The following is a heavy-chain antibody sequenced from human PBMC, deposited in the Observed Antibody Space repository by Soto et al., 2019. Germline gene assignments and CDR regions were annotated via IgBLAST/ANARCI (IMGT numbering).Heavy chain of an antibody. CDR3: ARKIAALYYYMTS. J-gene: IGHJ6*03. V-gene: IGHV3-53*04. CDR1: GFTVSSNY. Sequence: GGSLRLSCAASGFTVSSNYMSWVRQAPGKGLEWVSVIYSGGSTYYADSVKGRFTISRHNSKNTLYLQMNSLRAEDTAVYYCARKIAALYYYMTSGAKGPRSPSP. CDR2: IYSGGST. D-gene: IGHD6-6*01.